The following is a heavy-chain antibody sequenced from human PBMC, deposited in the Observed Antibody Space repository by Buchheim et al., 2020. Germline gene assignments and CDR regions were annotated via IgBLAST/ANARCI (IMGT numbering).Heavy chain of an antibody. J-gene: IGHJ6*02. CDR3: ARDRGDYDFWSGEYYYGMDV. Sequence: EVQLVESGGGLVQPGGSLRLSCAASGFTFSSYWMSWVRQAPGKGLEWVANIKQDGSEKYYVDSVKGRFTISRDNAKNSLYLQMNSLRAEDTAVYYCARDRGDYDFWSGEYYYGMDVWGQGTT. CDR2: IKQDGSEK. CDR1: GFTFSSYW. D-gene: IGHD3-3*01. V-gene: IGHV3-7*01.